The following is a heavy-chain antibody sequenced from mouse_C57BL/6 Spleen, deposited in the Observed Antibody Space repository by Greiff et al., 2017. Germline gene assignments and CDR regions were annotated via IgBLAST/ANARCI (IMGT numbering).Heavy chain of an antibody. D-gene: IGHD1-1*01. J-gene: IGHJ1*03. CDR3: ARSYYYGSSYGWYFEV. CDR1: GYTFTTYP. V-gene: IGHV1-47*01. CDR2: FHPYNDDT. Sequence: QVQLQQSGAELVKPGASVKMSCKASGYTFTTYPIEWMKQNHGKSLEWIGNFHPYNDDTKYNEKFKGKATLTVEKSSSTVYLELSRLTSDDSAVYYCARSYYYGSSYGWYFEVWGTGTTVTVSS.